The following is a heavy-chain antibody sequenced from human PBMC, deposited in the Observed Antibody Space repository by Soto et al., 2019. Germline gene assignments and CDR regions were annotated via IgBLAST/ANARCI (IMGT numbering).Heavy chain of an antibody. J-gene: IGHJ6*02. Sequence: ASVTVSCKASGYTFTSYGISWVRQAPGQGLEWMGWISAYNGNTNYAQKLQGRVTMTTDTSTSTAYMELRSLRSDDTAVYYCARDQGGLATMEFYYYYYGMDVWGQGTTVTVSS. V-gene: IGHV1-18*01. D-gene: IGHD5-12*01. CDR2: ISAYNGNT. CDR1: GYTFTSYG. CDR3: ARDQGGLATMEFYYYYYGMDV.